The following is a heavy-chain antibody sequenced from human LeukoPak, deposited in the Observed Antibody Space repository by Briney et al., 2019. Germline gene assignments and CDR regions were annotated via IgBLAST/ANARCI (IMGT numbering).Heavy chain of an antibody. CDR1: GGTFSSYA. D-gene: IGHD3-10*01. CDR3: ARTYYGPGGYYDWFDP. CDR2: IIPIFGTA. J-gene: IGHJ5*02. V-gene: IGHV1-69*13. Sequence: SVKVSCKASGGTFSSYAISWVRQAPGQGLEWMGGIIPIFGTANYAQKFQGRVTITADESTSTAYMELSSLRSEDTAVYYCARTYYGPGGYYDWFDPWGQGTLVTVSS.